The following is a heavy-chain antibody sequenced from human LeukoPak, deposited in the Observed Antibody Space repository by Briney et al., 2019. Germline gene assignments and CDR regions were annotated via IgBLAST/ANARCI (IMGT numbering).Heavy chain of an antibody. D-gene: IGHD3-10*01. CDR3: ARSRGSGSYSTYYGMDV. CDR2: IIPIFGTA. V-gene: IGHV1-69*13. CDR1: GGTFSSYA. Sequence: SVKVSCKASGGTFSSYAISWVRQAPGQGLEWMGGIIPIFGTANYAQKFQGRVTITADESTSTAYMELSSLRSEDTAVYYCARSRGSGSYSTYYGMDVWGQGTTVTVSS. J-gene: IGHJ6*02.